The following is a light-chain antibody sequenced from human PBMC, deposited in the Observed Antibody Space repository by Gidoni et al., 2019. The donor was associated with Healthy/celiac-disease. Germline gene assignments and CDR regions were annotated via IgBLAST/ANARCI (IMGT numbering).Light chain of an antibody. CDR1: QGIRND. J-gene: IGKJ3*01. CDR2: AAS. V-gene: IGKV1-6*01. Sequence: AIQITQSPSSLSASVGDRVTITCRASQGIRNDLGWYQQKPGKAPKLLIYAASSLQSGVPSRFRGSGSGTDFTLTISSLQPEDFATYYCLQDYNYPPTFGPGTKVDIK. CDR3: LQDYNYPPT.